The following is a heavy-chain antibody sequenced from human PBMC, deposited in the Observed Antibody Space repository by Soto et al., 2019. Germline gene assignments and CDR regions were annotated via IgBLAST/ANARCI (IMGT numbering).Heavy chain of an antibody. Sequence: QVQLVQSGAEVKKPGASVKVSCKASGYTFTSYDINWVRQATGQGLEWMGWMNPNSGNTGYAQKVQGRVTMTRNTSISTAYMELSSLRSEDTAVYYCARGRGGGYYYDSSGKLFDYWGQGTLVTVSS. CDR1: GYTFTSYD. CDR2: MNPNSGNT. CDR3: ARGRGGGYYYDSSGKLFDY. V-gene: IGHV1-8*01. D-gene: IGHD3-22*01. J-gene: IGHJ4*02.